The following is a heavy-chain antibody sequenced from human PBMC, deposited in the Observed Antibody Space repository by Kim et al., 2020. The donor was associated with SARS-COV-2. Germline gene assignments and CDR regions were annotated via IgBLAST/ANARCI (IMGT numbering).Heavy chain of an antibody. CDR1: GGTLSRYY. V-gene: IGHV4-59*08. J-gene: IGHJ4*02. CDR3: STNRGGWRLPFHF. Sequence: SETLSLTCTVSGGTLSRYYWSWIRQPPGKGLEWMAYIFDPGTTKYNLSLKSRATISLEKPNNKSSLRLTSGPAADKAALYCSTNRGGWRLPFHFWGQGTL. D-gene: IGHD3-10*01. CDR2: IFDPGTT.